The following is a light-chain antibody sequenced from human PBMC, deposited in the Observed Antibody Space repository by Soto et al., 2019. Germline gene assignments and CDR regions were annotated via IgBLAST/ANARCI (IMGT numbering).Light chain of an antibody. V-gene: IGLV1-40*01. CDR1: SSNIGAGYD. J-gene: IGLJ2*01. CDR3: QSYDSSLSAYVV. CDR2: GNS. Sequence: QTVVTQPPSVSGAPGQRVTISCTGSSSNIGAGYDVHWYQQLPGTAPKLLIYGNSNRPSGVPDRFSGSKSGTSASLAITRLQAEDEADYYCQSYDSSLSAYVVFGGGTKVTVL.